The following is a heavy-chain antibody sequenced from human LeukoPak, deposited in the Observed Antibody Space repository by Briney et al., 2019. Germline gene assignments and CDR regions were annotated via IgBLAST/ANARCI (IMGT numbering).Heavy chain of an antibody. V-gene: IGHV3-30*04. CDR3: ARDLAAYYYFDY. CDR1: GFTFSSYA. D-gene: IGHD6-25*01. J-gene: IGHJ4*02. CDR2: ISYDGSNK. Sequence: GGSLRLSCAASGFTFSSYAMHWVRQAPGKGLEWVAVISYDGSNKYYADPVKGRFTISRDNSKNTLYLQMNSLRAEDTAVYYCARDLAAYYYFDYWGQGTLVTVSS.